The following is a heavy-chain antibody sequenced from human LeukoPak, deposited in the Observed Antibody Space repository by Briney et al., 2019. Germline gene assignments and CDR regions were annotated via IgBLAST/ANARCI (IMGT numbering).Heavy chain of an antibody. J-gene: IGHJ4*02. CDR1: GFTFTSYT. CDR2: ISSSSNYI. CDR3: ARDRITIFGVVES. V-gene: IGHV3-21*01. D-gene: IGHD3-3*01. Sequence: PGGSLRLSCAASGFTFTSYTMNWVRQAPGKGLAWVSSISSSSNYIYYADSVKGRLTISRDNAKNSLYLQMNSLRAEDTAVYYCARDRITIFGVVESWGQGTLVTVSS.